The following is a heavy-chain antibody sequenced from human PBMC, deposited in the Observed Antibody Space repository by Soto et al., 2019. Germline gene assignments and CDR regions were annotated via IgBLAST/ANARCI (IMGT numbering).Heavy chain of an antibody. CDR2: IYYSGST. CDR3: ARGAYYFDY. Sequence: SYTLSLTCTVAGGSISSYYWSWIRQPPGKGLEWIGYIYYSGSTNYNPSLKSRVTISVDTSKNQFSLKLRSVTAADTAVYYCARGAYYFDYWGQGTLVTGSS. D-gene: IGHD1-26*01. V-gene: IGHV4-59*07. CDR1: GGSISSYY. J-gene: IGHJ4*02.